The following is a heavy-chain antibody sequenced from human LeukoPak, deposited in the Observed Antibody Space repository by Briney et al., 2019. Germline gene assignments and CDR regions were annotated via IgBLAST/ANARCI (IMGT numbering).Heavy chain of an antibody. J-gene: IGHJ4*02. CDR1: GFSFSTYA. V-gene: IGHV3-23*01. CDR2: ISATGGST. Sequence: GGSLRLSCAASGFSFSTYAMSWVRQALGKGLEWVSAISATGGSTYYADSVKGRFTISRDNSKNTLYLQINTLRAEDTAVYYCANRPLDYWGQGTLVTVSS. CDR3: ANRPLDY.